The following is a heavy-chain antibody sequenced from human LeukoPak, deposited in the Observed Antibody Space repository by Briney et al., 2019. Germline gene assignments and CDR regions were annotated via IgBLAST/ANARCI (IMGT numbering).Heavy chain of an antibody. V-gene: IGHV3-23*01. J-gene: IGHJ3*02. CDR1: GFNFGSYD. CDR2: INTDGSNT. CDR3: AKRVNGAFDI. Sequence: GGSLRLSCAASGFNFGSYDMNWVRQAPGKGLEYVSTINTDGSNTWYADSVKGRFTISRDNSKSTVFLQMNNLRHEDTATYYCAKRVNGAFDIWGQGTMVSVSS.